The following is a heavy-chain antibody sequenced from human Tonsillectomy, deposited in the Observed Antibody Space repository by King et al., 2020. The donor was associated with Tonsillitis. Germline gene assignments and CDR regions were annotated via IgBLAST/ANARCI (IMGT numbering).Heavy chain of an antibody. CDR3: AKGVLWFGDSEDY. V-gene: IGHV3-23*04. J-gene: IGHJ4*02. CDR2: ISGSGGTT. D-gene: IGHD3-10*01. Sequence: VQLVESGGGLVQPGGSLRLSCAASGFTFSTSPMSWVRQAPGMGLEWVSAISGSGGTTYYANSVKDRFTISRDNSKNTLYLQMNSLRAEDTAVFYCAKGVLWFGDSEDYWGQGTLVSVSS. CDR1: GFTFSTSP.